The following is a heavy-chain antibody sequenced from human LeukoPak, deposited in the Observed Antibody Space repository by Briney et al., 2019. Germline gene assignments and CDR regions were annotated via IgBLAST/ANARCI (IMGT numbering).Heavy chain of an antibody. D-gene: IGHD3-9*01. CDR1: GFTFSSYA. Sequence: GGSLRLSCAASGFTFSSYAMSWVRQAPGKGLEWVAFIRFDGSNKYYADSVKGRFTISRDNSKNTLFLQMNSLRAEDTAVYYCARDSPDVLRYFDWTTSLEYFQHWGQGTLVTVSS. CDR3: ARDSPDVLRYFDWTTSLEYFQH. CDR2: IRFDGSNK. V-gene: IGHV3-30*02. J-gene: IGHJ1*01.